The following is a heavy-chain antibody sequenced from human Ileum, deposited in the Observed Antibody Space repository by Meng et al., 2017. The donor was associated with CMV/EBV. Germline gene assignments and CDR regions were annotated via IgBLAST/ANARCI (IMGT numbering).Heavy chain of an antibody. CDR3: ARDSFPSSSDN. Sequence: GGSLRLSCAASAFTFSDYWVTWVRQAPGKGLEWVASINQDANDKYYLDSVKGRFTISRDHANNALYLQMNRLRADSTDIYYCARDSFPSSSDNWGQGTLVTVSS. J-gene: IGHJ4*02. V-gene: IGHV3-7*01. CDR2: INQDANDK. CDR1: AFTFSDYW. D-gene: IGHD3-16*01.